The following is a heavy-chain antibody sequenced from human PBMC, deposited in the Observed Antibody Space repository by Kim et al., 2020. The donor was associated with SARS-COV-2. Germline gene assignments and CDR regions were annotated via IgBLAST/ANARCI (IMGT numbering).Heavy chain of an antibody. CDR3: ASASGLDGDYTPGHYYGMDV. Sequence: ASVKVSCKASGYTFTSYGISWVRQAPGQGLEWMGWISAYNGNTNYAQKLQGRVTMTTDTSTSTAYMELRSLRSDDTAVYYCASASGLDGDYTPGHYYGMDVWGQGTTVTVSS. V-gene: IGHV1-18*01. CDR1: GYTFTSYG. D-gene: IGHD4-17*01. J-gene: IGHJ6*02. CDR2: ISAYNGNT.